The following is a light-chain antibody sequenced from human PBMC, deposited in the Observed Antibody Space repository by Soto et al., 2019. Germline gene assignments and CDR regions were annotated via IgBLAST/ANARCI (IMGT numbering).Light chain of an antibody. V-gene: IGKV3-15*01. Sequence: IVMTQSPVTLSFSACERAALSCRASQSVSSNLAWYQQKPGQAPSLLIYGAFTRATGIPARFSGSGSGTEFTLTISSLQPEDFAVYYCQQYGSPWTFGQGTKVDIK. CDR1: QSVSSN. J-gene: IGKJ1*01. CDR3: QQYGSPWT. CDR2: GAF.